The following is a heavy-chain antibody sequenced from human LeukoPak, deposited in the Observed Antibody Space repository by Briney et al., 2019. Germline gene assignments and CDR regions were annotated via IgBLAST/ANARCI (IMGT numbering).Heavy chain of an antibody. J-gene: IGHJ4*02. Sequence: SVKVSCKASGGTFSSYAISWVRQAPGQGLEWMGGIIPIFGTTNYAQKFQGRVTITADESTSTAYMELSSLRSEDTAVYYCARGAYYYDSSGYPVFDYWGQGTLVTVSS. V-gene: IGHV1-69*13. CDR1: GGTFSSYA. D-gene: IGHD3-22*01. CDR2: IIPIFGTT. CDR3: ARGAYYYDSSGYPVFDY.